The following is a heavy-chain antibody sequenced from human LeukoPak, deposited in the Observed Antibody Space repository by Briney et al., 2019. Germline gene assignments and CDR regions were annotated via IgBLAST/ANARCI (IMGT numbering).Heavy chain of an antibody. CDR2: ISSSSSYI. CDR3: ARDIAVAGEDY. Sequence: GGSLRLSCAASGFTFSSYSMNWVRQAPGKGLEWVSSISSSSSYIYYADSVKGRFTISRDNAKNSLYLQMNSLRAEDTAVYCCARDIAVAGEDYWGQGTLVTVSS. V-gene: IGHV3-21*03. CDR1: GFTFSSYS. J-gene: IGHJ4*02. D-gene: IGHD6-19*01.